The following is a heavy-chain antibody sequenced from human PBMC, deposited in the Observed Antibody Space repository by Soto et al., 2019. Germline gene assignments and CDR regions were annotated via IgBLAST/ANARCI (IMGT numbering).Heavy chain of an antibody. CDR1: GYTFTGYY. D-gene: IGHD2-2*02. CDR2: INPNSGGT. CDR3: ATAGYCSSTSCYTFYYYYGMDV. V-gene: IGHV1-2*02. Sequence: ASVQVSCKASGYTFTGYYMHWVRQAPGPGLEWMGWINPNSGGTNYAQKFQGRATMTRDTSISTAYMELSRLRSDDTAVYYWATAGYCSSTSCYTFYYYYGMDVWGQGTTVTVS. J-gene: IGHJ6*02.